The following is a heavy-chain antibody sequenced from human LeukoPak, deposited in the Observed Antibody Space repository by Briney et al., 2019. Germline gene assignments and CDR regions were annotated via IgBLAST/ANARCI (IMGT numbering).Heavy chain of an antibody. V-gene: IGHV4-38-2*01. J-gene: IGHJ1*01. Sequence: SETLSLTCGVSGYSISSGYYWGWIRQPPGKGLEWIGSIYHSGSTNYDPSLKSRVTISVDTSKNQFSLKLSSVTAADTAVYYCARGGIVVVVAAPGTGYFQHWGQGTLVTVSS. D-gene: IGHD2-15*01. CDR3: ARGGIVVVVAAPGTGYFQH. CDR1: GYSISSGYY. CDR2: IYHSGST.